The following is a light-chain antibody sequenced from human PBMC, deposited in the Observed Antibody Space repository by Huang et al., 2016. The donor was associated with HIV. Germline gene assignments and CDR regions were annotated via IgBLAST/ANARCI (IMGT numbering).Light chain of an antibody. CDR2: AAS. J-gene: IGKJ3*01. CDR1: ESVSQN. CDR3: QQLSNWPFT. Sequence: EIVMTQSPATLSVSPGERATLSCRASESVSQNVAWFQQKGGQPPRRLIFAASTRATGIPDRFSGSGSGTEFTLTISSLQSEDFAVYYCQQLSNWPFTFGPGTKVDI. V-gene: IGKV3-15*01.